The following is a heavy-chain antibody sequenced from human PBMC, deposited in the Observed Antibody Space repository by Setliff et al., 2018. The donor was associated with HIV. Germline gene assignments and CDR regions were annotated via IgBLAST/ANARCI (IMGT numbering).Heavy chain of an antibody. J-gene: IGHJ3*02. V-gene: IGHV3-21*01. CDR1: GFTFSSYT. D-gene: IGHD3-16*02. CDR2: ISSSSYYI. Sequence: PGGSLRLSCAASGFTFSSYTMNWVRQAPGKGLEWVSSISSSSYYIYYADSVKGRFTISRDNAKNSLFLQMNSLRAEDTALYYCARHKDSDYVWGSYRPDGFDIWGQGTTVTVSS. CDR3: ARHKDSDYVWGSYRPDGFDI.